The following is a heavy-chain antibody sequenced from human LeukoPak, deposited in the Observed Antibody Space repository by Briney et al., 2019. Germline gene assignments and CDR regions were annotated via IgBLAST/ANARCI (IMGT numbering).Heavy chain of an antibody. D-gene: IGHD2-2*01. Sequence: GGSLRLSCAASGFTFSSYAMHWVRQAPGKGLEWVAVISYDGSNKYYADSVKGRFTISRDNSKNTLYLQMNSLRAEDTAVYCCAKCSSTSCLVYWGQGTLVTVSS. CDR3: AKCSSTSCLVY. CDR2: ISYDGSNK. V-gene: IGHV3-30-3*01. J-gene: IGHJ4*02. CDR1: GFTFSSYA.